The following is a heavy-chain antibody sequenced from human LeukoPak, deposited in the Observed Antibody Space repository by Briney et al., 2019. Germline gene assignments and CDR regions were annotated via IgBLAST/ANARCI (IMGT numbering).Heavy chain of an antibody. Sequence: GGSLRLSCAASGFVFSNNWMYWVRQAPGRGLGWVSRINSDGSSIAYADFVRGRFTISRDNAKNTLFLQMNSLTVEDTAMYYCGKDLSWGSTDYWGQGTLVTVSS. V-gene: IGHV3-74*01. D-gene: IGHD6-13*01. CDR3: GKDLSWGSTDY. CDR2: INSDGSSI. CDR1: GFVFSNNW. J-gene: IGHJ4*02.